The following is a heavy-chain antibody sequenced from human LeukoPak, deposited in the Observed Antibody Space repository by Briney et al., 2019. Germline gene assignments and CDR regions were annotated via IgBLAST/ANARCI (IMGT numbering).Heavy chain of an antibody. CDR2: IIPNLGTT. V-gene: IGHV1-69*04. D-gene: IGHD3-22*01. J-gene: IGHJ4*02. CDR3: ATTNDGGGYQWGDFFDF. Sequence: SVKVSCKASGGTSNSHAISWVRQAPGQGLEWMGRIIPNLGTTNRAQNFQDRVTLTADKSTNTAYMELTNLTSDDTAVYYCATTNDGGGYQWGDFFDFWGQGTLVSVSS. CDR1: GGTSNSHA.